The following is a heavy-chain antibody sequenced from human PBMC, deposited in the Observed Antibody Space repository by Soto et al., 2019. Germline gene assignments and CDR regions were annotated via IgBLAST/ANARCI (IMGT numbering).Heavy chain of an antibody. CDR1: GGSINTFY. D-gene: IGHD5-12*01. CDR2: IFSSGST. V-gene: IGHV4-4*07. J-gene: IGHJ4*02. Sequence: PSETLSLTCTVSGGSINTFYWSWVRQPAGKVLEWIGRIFSSGSTSFNPSLESRVAMSVDTSKNHFSLNLSSVTAADMAVYYCAREGSYSAYNFAHGIQLWSFDFWGQGALVNVSS. CDR3: AREGSYSAYNFAHGIQLWSFDF.